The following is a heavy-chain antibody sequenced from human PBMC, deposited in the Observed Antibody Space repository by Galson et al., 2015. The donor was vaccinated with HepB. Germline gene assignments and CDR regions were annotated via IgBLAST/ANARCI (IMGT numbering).Heavy chain of an antibody. CDR2: ISTTGTTV. Sequence: SLRLSCAASGFTFSNYRMSWVRQAPGKGLEWASYISTTGTTVHYADSENGRTTISRDNAENSLYLQMDSLRAEDTAFYYCARAKSSSETGGYPVFDYWGQGTLVTVSS. V-gene: IGHV3-48*03. CDR3: ARAKSSSETGGYPVFDY. D-gene: IGHD2-8*02. J-gene: IGHJ4*02. CDR1: GFTFSNYR.